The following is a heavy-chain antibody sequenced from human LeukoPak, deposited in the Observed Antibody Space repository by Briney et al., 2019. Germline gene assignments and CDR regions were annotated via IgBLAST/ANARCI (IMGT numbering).Heavy chain of an antibody. J-gene: IGHJ4*02. CDR1: GFTFSSYD. V-gene: IGHV3-13*01. D-gene: IGHD4-17*01. CDR2: IGTAGDT. CDR3: AKSPYYGDNDY. Sequence: GGSLRLSCAASGFTFSSYDMHWVRQATGKGLEWVSAIGTAGDTYYPGSVKGRFTISRENAKNSLYLQMNSLRAGDTAVYYCAKSPYYGDNDYWGQGTLVTVSS.